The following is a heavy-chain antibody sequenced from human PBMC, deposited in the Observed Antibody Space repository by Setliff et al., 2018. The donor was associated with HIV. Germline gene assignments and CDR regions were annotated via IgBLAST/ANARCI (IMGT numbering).Heavy chain of an antibody. Sequence: PSVKVSCKASGYTFINYGINWLRQAPGQGLEWMGWINTYNGNTKYGQKFQGSVTMTTDTSTSTVYMELRSLTSDDTALYYCARGGPPRVATLYWFDPWGQGTLVTVS. V-gene: IGHV1-18*04. D-gene: IGHD2-15*01. CDR3: ARGGPPRVATLYWFDP. CDR1: GYTFINYG. CDR2: INTYNGNT. J-gene: IGHJ5*02.